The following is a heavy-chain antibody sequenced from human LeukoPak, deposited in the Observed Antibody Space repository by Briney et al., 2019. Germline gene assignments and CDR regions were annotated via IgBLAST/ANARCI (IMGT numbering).Heavy chain of an antibody. CDR2: IYSGGST. Sequence: SLRLSCAXXXFTFSSNYMSWVRQAPGKGLEGVSVIYSGGSTYYADSVKARFTISRDNSKNTLYLQMNSLRAEDTAVYYCAGGYCSGGSCYPSWFDPWGQGTLVTVSS. J-gene: IGHJ5*02. D-gene: IGHD2-15*01. CDR1: XFTFSSNY. V-gene: IGHV3-66*01. CDR3: AGGYCSGGSCYPSWFDP.